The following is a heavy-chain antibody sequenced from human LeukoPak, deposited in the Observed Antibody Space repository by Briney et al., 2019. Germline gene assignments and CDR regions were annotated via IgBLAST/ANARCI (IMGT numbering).Heavy chain of an antibody. D-gene: IGHD6-19*01. V-gene: IGHV3-21*01. J-gene: IGHJ3*02. CDR2: ISSSSSYI. CDR3: ARVVAVAGRAFDI. Sequence: PGGSLRLPCAASGFTFSSYSMNWVRQAPGKGLEWVSSISSSSSYIYYADSVKGRFTISRDNAKNSLYLQMNSLRAEDTAVYYCARVVAVAGRAFDIWGQGTMVTVSS. CDR1: GFTFSSYS.